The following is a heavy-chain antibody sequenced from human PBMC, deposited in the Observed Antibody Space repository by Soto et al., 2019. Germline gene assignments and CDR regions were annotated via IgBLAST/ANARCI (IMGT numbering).Heavy chain of an antibody. CDR1: GGGISVYP. D-gene: IGHD3-22*01. J-gene: IGHJ5*01. Sequence: SLVNRYWKGAGGGISVYPIGWLSQAPGQGLEWMGGIIPIFGTANYAQKFQGRVTITADESTSTAYMELSSLRSEDTAVYYCASSYDSSGYYVADGFGISAEPTILTLHS. CDR3: ASSYDSSGYYVADGFGISAEPTILTLHS. CDR2: IIPIFGTA. V-gene: IGHV1-69*01.